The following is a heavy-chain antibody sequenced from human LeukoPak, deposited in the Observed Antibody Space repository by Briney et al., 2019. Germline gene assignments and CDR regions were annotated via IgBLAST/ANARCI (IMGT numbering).Heavy chain of an antibody. V-gene: IGHV3-74*01. J-gene: IGHJ4*02. Sequence: GGSLRLSCAASGFTFSNYWMHWVRQVPGKGLVWVSRIKSDGRSTHYADSVKGRFTISRDNAKNTLYLQMNSLRAEDTAVYYCARFKITYSSGFDYWGQGTLVTVSS. D-gene: IGHD6-19*01. CDR3: ARFKITYSSGFDY. CDR1: GFTFSNYW. CDR2: IKSDGRST.